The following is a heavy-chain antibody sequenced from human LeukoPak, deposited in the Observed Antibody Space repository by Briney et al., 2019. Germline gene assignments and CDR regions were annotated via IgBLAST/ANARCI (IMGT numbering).Heavy chain of an antibody. CDR1: GGTFSGYL. CDR3: ATGGRYSSGWIDY. V-gene: IGHV1-2*06. Sequence: ASVKVSCKASGGTFSGYLISWVRQAPGQGLEWMGRINPNSGGTNYAQKFQGRVTMTRDTSISTAYMELSRLRSDDTAVYYCATGGRYSSGWIDYWGQGTLVTVSS. CDR2: INPNSGGT. D-gene: IGHD6-19*01. J-gene: IGHJ4*02.